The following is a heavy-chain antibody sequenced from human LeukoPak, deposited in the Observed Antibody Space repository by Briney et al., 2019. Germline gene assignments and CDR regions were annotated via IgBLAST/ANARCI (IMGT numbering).Heavy chain of an antibody. CDR2: IYYSGST. Sequence: PSETLSLTCTVSGDSISSGGNYWSWLRQHPGKGLEWFGYIYYSGSTYYNPSLKSRLTISVDTSKNHFSLKLSSVTAADTAMYYCARWGNSGYASGYFDYWGQGTLVTVSS. V-gene: IGHV4-31*03. CDR3: ARWGNSGYASGYFDY. D-gene: IGHD5-12*01. J-gene: IGHJ4*02. CDR1: GDSISSGGNY.